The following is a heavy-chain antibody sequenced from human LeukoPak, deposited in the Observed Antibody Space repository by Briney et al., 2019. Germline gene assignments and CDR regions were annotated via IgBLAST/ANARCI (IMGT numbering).Heavy chain of an antibody. D-gene: IGHD5-12*01. V-gene: IGHV3-7*01. CDR1: GFTFSNYW. Sequence: SGGSLRLSCAASGFTFSNYWMSWVRQAPGKGLEWVAHINQDGSEEHYMDSVKARFIISRDNAKNSLSLQMDSLRAEDTAVYYCVRHGGVSGYDLLDYWGQGTLVTVSS. CDR2: INQDGSEE. J-gene: IGHJ4*02. CDR3: VRHGGVSGYDLLDY.